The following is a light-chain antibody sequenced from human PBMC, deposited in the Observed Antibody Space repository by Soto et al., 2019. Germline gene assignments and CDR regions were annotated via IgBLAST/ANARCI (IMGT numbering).Light chain of an antibody. J-gene: IGLJ1*01. CDR1: SSDVGNYNY. CDR3: SSYTSGSTPWV. V-gene: IGLV2-14*03. CDR2: DVS. Sequence: QSVLTQPTSVSGSPGQSIIISCTGTSSDVGNYNYVSWYQHHPGKAPKLMICDVSDRPSGVSNRFSGSKSGNTASLTISGLQAEDEADYYCSSYTSGSTPWVFGTGTKATVL.